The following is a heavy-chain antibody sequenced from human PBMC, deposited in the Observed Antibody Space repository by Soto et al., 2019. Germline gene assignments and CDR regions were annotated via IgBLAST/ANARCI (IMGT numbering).Heavy chain of an antibody. CDR2: ISGSGGST. V-gene: IGHV3-23*01. CDR3: AKDRGDSSGYYHYNAFDI. CDR1: GFTFSSYA. J-gene: IGHJ3*02. Sequence: QSGGSLRLSCAASGFTFSSYAMSWVRQAPGKGLEWVSAISGSGGSTYYADSVKGRFTISRDNSKNTLYLQMNSLRAEDTAVYYCAKDRGDSSGYYHYNAFDIWGQGTMVTVSS. D-gene: IGHD3-22*01.